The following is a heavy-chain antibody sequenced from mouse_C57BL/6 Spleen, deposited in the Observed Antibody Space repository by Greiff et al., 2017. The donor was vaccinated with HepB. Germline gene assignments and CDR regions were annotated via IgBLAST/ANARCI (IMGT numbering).Heavy chain of an antibody. Sequence: EVQLQESGGGLVQPKGSLKLSCAASGFSFNTYAMNWVRQAPGKGLEWVARIRSKSNNYATYYADSVKDRFTISRDDSESMLYLQMNNLKTEDTAMYYGVRQRSLLFDAMDYWGQGTSVTVSS. J-gene: IGHJ4*01. V-gene: IGHV10-1*01. CDR1: GFSFNTYA. CDR2: IRSKSNNYAT. D-gene: IGHD2-10*01. CDR3: VRQRSLLFDAMDY.